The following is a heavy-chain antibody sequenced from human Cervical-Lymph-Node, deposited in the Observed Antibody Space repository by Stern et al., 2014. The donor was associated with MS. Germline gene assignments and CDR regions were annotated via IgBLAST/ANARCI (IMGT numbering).Heavy chain of an antibody. D-gene: IGHD4-17*01. J-gene: IGHJ4*02. V-gene: IGHV1-69*01. CDR3: ARLPQLVDHRDYW. CDR1: GGTFSRYA. Sequence: MQLVESGAEVKKAGSSVKVSCKASGGTFSRYAVSWVRQAPGQGLEWMGEIIPMFGAANYAQKFQGRVTITADESTNTAYIEVSSLRSDDTAIYYCARLPQLVDHRDYWWGQGSLVTVSS. CDR2: IIPMFGAA.